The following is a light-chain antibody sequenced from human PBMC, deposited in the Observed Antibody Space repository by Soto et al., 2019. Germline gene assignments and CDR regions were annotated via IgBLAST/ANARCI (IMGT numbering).Light chain of an antibody. V-gene: IGLV1-44*01. J-gene: IGLJ3*02. CDR1: SSNIGSNT. Sequence: QSVLTQSPSASGTPGQRVTISCSGSSSNIGSNTVNWYQQLPGTAPKLLIYSNNQRPSGVPDRFSGSKSGTSASLAISGLQSEDEADYYCAAWDDSLNGPVFGGGTTLTVL. CDR2: SNN. CDR3: AAWDDSLNGPV.